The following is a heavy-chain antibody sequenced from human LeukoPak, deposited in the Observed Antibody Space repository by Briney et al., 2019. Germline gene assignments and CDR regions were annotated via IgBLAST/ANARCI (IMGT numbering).Heavy chain of an antibody. CDR1: GFAFSGNW. Sequence: GGSLRLSCADSGFAFSGNWMSWVRQVPGKGLVWVSHINSDGRIIRYADSVKGRFTISRDKANNTLYLQMNSLRAEDTGVYYCARYLYAFALDVWAKGPRSPSP. J-gene: IGHJ6*03. D-gene: IGHD2-8*01. CDR2: INSDGRII. V-gene: IGHV3-74*01. CDR3: ARYLYAFALDV.